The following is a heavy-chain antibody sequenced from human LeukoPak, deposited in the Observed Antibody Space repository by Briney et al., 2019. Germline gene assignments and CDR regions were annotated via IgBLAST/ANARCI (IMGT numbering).Heavy chain of an antibody. D-gene: IGHD1-26*01. J-gene: IGHJ4*02. Sequence: GGSLRLSCAASGFTFSSYGMHWVRQAPGKGLEWVSSISASGAMTYYADSVKGRFTVSRDNSKNSLYLQMNSLTAADTAVYYCAKDRSIGTYYAFDHWGQGTLVTVSS. CDR2: ISASGAMT. CDR1: GFTFSSYG. V-gene: IGHV3-23*01. CDR3: AKDRSIGTYYAFDH.